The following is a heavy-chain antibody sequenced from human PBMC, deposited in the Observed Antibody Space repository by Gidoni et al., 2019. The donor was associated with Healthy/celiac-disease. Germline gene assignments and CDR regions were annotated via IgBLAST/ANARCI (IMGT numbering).Heavy chain of an antibody. V-gene: IGHV5-51*01. J-gene: IGHJ6*02. CDR1: GYSVTSYW. Sequence: EVQLVQSGAEVNKPGESLNFSCKGSGYSVTSYWIGWVRQMPGTGLGWMGIIYPGGSSTRYSPSFQGRVTISADKSISTAYLQWSSLKASDTAMYYCAGNTRLYGMDVWGQGTTVTVSS. CDR2: IYPGGSST. D-gene: IGHD2-2*02. CDR3: AGNTRLYGMDV.